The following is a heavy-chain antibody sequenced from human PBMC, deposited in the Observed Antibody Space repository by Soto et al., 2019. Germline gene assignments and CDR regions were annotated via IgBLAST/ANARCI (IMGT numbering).Heavy chain of an antibody. Sequence: QVPLVESGGGVVQPGTSLRRSCATSGFTFSSYGMYWVRQAPGKGLGLVAVIWYEGANEYYADSVKGRFTISRDNTKNTLYLQMNSLRAEETAIYYCAKDVGNSWSYYFDFWGQGTLVTVSS. J-gene: IGHJ4*02. CDR1: GFTFSSYG. CDR3: AKDVGNSWSYYFDF. D-gene: IGHD6-13*01. CDR2: IWYEGANE. V-gene: IGHV3-33*06.